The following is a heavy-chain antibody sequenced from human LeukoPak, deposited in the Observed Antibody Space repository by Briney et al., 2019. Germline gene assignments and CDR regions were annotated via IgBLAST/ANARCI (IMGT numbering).Heavy chain of an antibody. CDR3: ARQTGSGLFILP. CDR2: IYHSGNT. CDR1: PYSISSAYY. V-gene: IGHV4-38-2*02. Sequence: SETLSLTCTVSPYSISSAYYWGWIRQPPGKGLEWIGSIYHSGNTYYNPSLKSRVTISVDTSKNQFSLRLTSVTAADTAVYYCARQTGSGLFILPGGQGTLVTVSS. J-gene: IGHJ4*02. D-gene: IGHD3/OR15-3a*01.